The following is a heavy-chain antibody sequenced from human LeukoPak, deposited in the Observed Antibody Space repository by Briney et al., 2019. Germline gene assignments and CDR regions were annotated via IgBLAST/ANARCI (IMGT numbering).Heavy chain of an antibody. CDR1: GYSFTSYW. V-gene: IGHV5-51*01. J-gene: IGHJ4*02. CDR2: IYPGDSDT. D-gene: IGHD3-22*01. Sequence: GESPKISCKGSGYSFTSYWIGWVRQMPGKGLEWLGIIYPGDSDTRYSPSFQGQVTISADKSISTAYQQWSSLKASDTAMYYCARLPYYYDSSGLRLSDYFDYWGQGTLVTVSS. CDR3: ARLPYYYDSSGLRLSDYFDY.